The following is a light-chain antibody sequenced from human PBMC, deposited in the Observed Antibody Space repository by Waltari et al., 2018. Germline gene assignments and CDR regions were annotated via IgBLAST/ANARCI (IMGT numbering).Light chain of an antibody. Sequence: QSALTQPAPVSASPGQSITISSSGTARDVGAYDFVSWYQQHPCKAPHLIIYEVSNRPSGISNRFSASKSGNTASLTISGLQAEDEADYYCSSYTTSSAPGVFGTGTRVTVL. CDR1: ARDVGAYDF. CDR3: SSYTTSSAPGV. CDR2: EVS. V-gene: IGLV2-14*01. J-gene: IGLJ1*01.